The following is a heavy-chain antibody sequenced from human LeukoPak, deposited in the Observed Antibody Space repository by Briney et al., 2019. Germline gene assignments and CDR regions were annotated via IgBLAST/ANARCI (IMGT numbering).Heavy chain of an antibody. D-gene: IGHD5-18*01. J-gene: IGHJ4*02. Sequence: PGRSLRLSCAASGFTFSSYGMHWVRQAPGKGLEWVGVISYDGPNKYYADSVKGRFTISRDDSKSTLYLQMNSLRAEDTAVYYCAKEKLPSGYSFLTDYWGQRTLVTASS. CDR3: AKEKLPSGYSFLTDY. CDR2: ISYDGPNK. V-gene: IGHV3-30*18. CDR1: GFTFSSYG.